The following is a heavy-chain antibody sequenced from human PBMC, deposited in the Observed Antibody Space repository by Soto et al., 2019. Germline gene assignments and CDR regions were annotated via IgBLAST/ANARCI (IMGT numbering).Heavy chain of an antibody. CDR3: AKAMTPVTAPKSQLDY. Sequence: GGSLRLSCAASGFTFSTYTMSWVRQAPGKGLEWVSGISGSGASTYYADSVKGRFTISRDNSKNTVNLQMNSLRADDTAVYYCAKAMTPVTAPKSQLDYWGQGTLVTVSS. D-gene: IGHD4-17*01. CDR1: GFTFSTYT. J-gene: IGHJ4*02. CDR2: ISGSGAST. V-gene: IGHV3-23*01.